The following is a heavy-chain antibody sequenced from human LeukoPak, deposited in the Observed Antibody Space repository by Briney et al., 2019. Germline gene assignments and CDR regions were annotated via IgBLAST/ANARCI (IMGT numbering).Heavy chain of an antibody. V-gene: IGHV3-11*01. CDR1: GFTFSDYY. D-gene: IGHD3-10*01. Sequence: GGSLRLSCAASGFTFSDYYMSWIRQAPGKGLEWVSYISSSGSTIYYADSVKGRFTISRDNAKNSLYLQMNSLRAEDTAVYYCARDGHYYGSGSPKWAFDIWGQGTMVTVSS. J-gene: IGHJ3*02. CDR2: ISSSGSTI. CDR3: ARDGHYYGSGSPKWAFDI.